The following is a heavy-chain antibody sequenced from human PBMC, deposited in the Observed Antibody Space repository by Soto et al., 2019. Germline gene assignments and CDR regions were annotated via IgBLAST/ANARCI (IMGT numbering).Heavy chain of an antibody. V-gene: IGHV1-3*05. CDR1: GYTFTNYA. J-gene: IGHJ6*02. Sequence: QVQLVQSGAEEKKPGASVKVSCKASGYTFTNYAIHWVRQAPGQRLEWMGWINVGNGNTKYSQKFQGRVTFTRDTSASTADMELSSLRSEDTAVYYCARRGDGMDVWGQGTTVTVYS. CDR2: INVGNGNT. D-gene: IGHD3-10*01. CDR3: ARRGDGMDV.